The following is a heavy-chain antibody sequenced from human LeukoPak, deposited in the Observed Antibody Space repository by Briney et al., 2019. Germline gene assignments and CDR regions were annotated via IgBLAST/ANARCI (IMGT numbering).Heavy chain of an antibody. CDR1: GFTFSDFY. V-gene: IGHV3-11*01. CDR2: ITSSGRAI. Sequence: GGSLRLSCAASGFTFSDFYMSWIRQAPGKGLQWVSYITSSGRAIYYADSVQGRFTISRDNARNSLYLQMNGLRAEDTAVYYCASDIVANSGDFWGQGTLVTVSS. CDR3: ASDIVANSGDF. D-gene: IGHD5-12*01. J-gene: IGHJ4*02.